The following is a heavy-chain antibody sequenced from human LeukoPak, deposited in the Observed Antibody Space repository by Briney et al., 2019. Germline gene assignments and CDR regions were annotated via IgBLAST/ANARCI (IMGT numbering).Heavy chain of an antibody. CDR2: ISSSGNTI. CDR1: GFTFSGYD. J-gene: IGHJ5*02. Sequence: GGSLTLSCAASGFTFSGYDMNWVRQAPGKGLEWVSYISSSGNTIYYADSVKGRFTIPRDNAKNSLFLQMNSLRAEDTAVYYCATDILVVVAATQGDLWGQGTLVTVSS. D-gene: IGHD2-15*01. CDR3: ATDILVVVAATQGDL. V-gene: IGHV3-48*03.